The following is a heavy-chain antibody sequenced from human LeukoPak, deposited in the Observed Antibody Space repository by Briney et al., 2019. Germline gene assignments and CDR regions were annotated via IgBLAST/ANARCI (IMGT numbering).Heavy chain of an antibody. D-gene: IGHD2-2*01. CDR2: IYPNSGGT. J-gene: IGHJ3*02. Sequence: ASVKVSRKASGYTFTGYYMHGVRRAPRQGVEWMGWIYPNSGGTNYAQKFQGRVTMTRDTSITTAYMELSRLRSDDKAVYYCASNDQLLSSAGDAFDIWGQGTMVTVSS. CDR3: ASNDQLLSSAGDAFDI. CDR1: GYTFTGYY. V-gene: IGHV1-2*02.